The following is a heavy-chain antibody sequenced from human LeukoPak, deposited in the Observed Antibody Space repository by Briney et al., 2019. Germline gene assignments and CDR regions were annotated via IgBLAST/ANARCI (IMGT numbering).Heavy chain of an antibody. D-gene: IGHD2-2*01. CDR3: VKGYCSSISCYGDY. V-gene: IGHV3-7*02. Sequence: GGSLRRSCAASGFTFSNYWMSWVRQAPGKGLEWVASIKQDESDKYYVGSVKGRLTISRDNAKNTLYLQMSSLRAEDTAVYYCVKGYCSSISCYGDYWGQGTLVTFSS. J-gene: IGHJ4*02. CDR1: GFTFSNYW. CDR2: IKQDESDK.